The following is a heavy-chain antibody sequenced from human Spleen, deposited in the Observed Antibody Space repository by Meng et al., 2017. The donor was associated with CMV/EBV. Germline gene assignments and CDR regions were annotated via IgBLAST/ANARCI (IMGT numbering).Heavy chain of an antibody. D-gene: IGHD3-10*02. CDR3: ARLHYVIRGLLVGFDS. Sequence: GESLKISCAASGFTFSSHWMSWIRQAPGKGLEWVSSVTPRSDYIYYADSVKGRFTISRDNAKDSLILQMNSLRPEDTAVYYCARLHYVIRGLLVGFDSWGQGTLVTVSS. V-gene: IGHV3-21*01. J-gene: IGHJ4*02. CDR1: GFTFSSHW. CDR2: VTPRSDYI.